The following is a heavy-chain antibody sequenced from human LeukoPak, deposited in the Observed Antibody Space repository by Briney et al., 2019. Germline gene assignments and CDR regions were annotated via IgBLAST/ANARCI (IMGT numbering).Heavy chain of an antibody. D-gene: IGHD3-22*01. J-gene: IGHJ3*01. CDR3: ARASASPTNSNSYYFETTKKNAFDF. Sequence: ASVKVSCKAYDYTFNNYGITWVRQAPRHGLEWMGWISAYNGDKNYGRKIQGRVTMTTDTSTSTAYMELRSLSSDDTAVYYCARASASPTNSNSYYFETTKKNAFDFWGQGTMVTVSS. CDR2: ISAYNGDK. V-gene: IGHV1-18*01. CDR1: DYTFNNYG.